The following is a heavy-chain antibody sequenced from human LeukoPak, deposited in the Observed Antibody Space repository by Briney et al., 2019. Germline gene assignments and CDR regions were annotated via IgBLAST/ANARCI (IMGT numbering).Heavy chain of an antibody. Sequence: SETLSLTCTVSGGSISSSSYYWGWIRQPPGKGLEWIGSIYYSGSTYYNPSLKSRVTISVGTSKNQFSLKLSSVTAADTAVYYCARHVPAIVVVTAILGYHDYWGQGTLVTVSS. V-gene: IGHV4-39*01. D-gene: IGHD2-21*02. CDR2: IYYSGST. CDR3: ARHVPAIVVVTAILGYHDY. CDR1: GGSISSSSYY. J-gene: IGHJ4*02.